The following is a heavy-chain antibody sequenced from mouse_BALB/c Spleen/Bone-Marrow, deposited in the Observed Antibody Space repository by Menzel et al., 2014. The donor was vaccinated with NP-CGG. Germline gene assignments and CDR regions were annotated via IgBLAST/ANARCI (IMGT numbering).Heavy chain of an antibody. V-gene: IGHV1S130*01. CDR1: GYTFTSSW. J-gene: IGHJ2*01. CDR2: IHPNSGNT. CDR3: ARELGRGYYFDY. Sequence: VQLQQSGSVLVRPGASVKLSCKASGYTFTSSWMHWAKQRPGQGLEWIGEIHPNSGNTNHNGKFKGKATLTVDTSSSTAYVDLSSLTSEDSAVYYCARELGRGYYFDYWGQGTTLTVSS. D-gene: IGHD4-1*01.